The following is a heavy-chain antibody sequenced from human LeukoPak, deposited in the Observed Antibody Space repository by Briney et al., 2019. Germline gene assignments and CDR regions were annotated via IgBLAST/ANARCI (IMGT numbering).Heavy chain of an antibody. CDR3: AREGYSYYDFWSGYYRGEYFDY. CDR1: GFTFSSYG. V-gene: IGHV3-33*01. Sequence: GGSLRLSCAASGFTFSSYGMHWVRQAPGKGPEWVAVIWYDGSNKYYADSVKGRFTTSRDNSKNTLYLQMNSLRAEDTAVYYCAREGYSYYDFWSGYYRGEYFDYWGQGTLVTVSS. CDR2: IWYDGSNK. J-gene: IGHJ4*02. D-gene: IGHD3-3*01.